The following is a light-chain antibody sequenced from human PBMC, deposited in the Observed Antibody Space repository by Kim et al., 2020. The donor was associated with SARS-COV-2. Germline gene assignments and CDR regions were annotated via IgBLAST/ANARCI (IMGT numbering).Light chain of an antibody. CDR3: QVWDSSSWV. CDR2: RDS. CDR1: NIGSKN. J-gene: IGLJ3*02. Sequence: VALGQTARITWGGNNIGSKNVHWYQQKPGQAPVLVIYRDSNRPSGIPERFSGSNSGNTATLTISRAQAGDEADYYCQVWDSSSWVFGGGTQLTVL. V-gene: IGLV3-9*01.